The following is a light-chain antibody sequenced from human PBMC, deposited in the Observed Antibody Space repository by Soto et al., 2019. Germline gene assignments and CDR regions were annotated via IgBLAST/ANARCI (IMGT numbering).Light chain of an antibody. J-gene: IGKJ2*01. V-gene: IGKV2-28*01. CDR3: MQALQTPYN. CDR1: QRLLHSNGNIF. Sequence: EIVMTQSPPSLTVTPGEPASISCRSSQRLLHSNGNIFLDWYLQKPGQSPQLLIYLGSNRASGVPDRVTGSEAGTDFTLKISRVEAEDVGVYYCMQALQTPYNFGQGTKVDI. CDR2: LGS.